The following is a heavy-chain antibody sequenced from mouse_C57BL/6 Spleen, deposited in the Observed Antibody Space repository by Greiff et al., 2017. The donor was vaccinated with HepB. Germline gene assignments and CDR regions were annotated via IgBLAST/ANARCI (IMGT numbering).Heavy chain of an antibody. CDR3: ARPHYYYGSSYGYYAMDY. D-gene: IGHD1-1*01. CDR2: IDPSDSYT. CDR1: GYTFTSYW. V-gene: IGHV1-69*01. J-gene: IGHJ4*01. Sequence: QVQLQQPGAELVMPGASVKLSCKASGYTFTSYWMHWVKQRPGQGLEWIGEIDPSDSYTNYNQKFKGKSTLTVDKSSSTAYMQLSSLTAEDSAVYYCARPHYYYGSSYGYYAMDYWGQGTSVTVSS.